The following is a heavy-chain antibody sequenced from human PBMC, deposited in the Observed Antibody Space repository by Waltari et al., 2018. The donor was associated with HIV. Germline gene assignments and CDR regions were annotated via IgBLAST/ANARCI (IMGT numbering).Heavy chain of an antibody. V-gene: IGHV4-59*01. J-gene: IGHJ4*02. CDR3: ARVPGVSSIAARRFDY. CDR2: IYYSGST. CDR1: GAPISGYY. Sequence: QVHLQESGPGLVKPSETLSLTCTVSGAPISGYYWNWIRQPPGKGLEWIGYIYYSGSTNYNPSLQSRITISVDTSKSQFSLKLSSVTAADTAVYYCARVPGVSSIAARRFDYWGQGSLVTVSS. D-gene: IGHD6-6*01.